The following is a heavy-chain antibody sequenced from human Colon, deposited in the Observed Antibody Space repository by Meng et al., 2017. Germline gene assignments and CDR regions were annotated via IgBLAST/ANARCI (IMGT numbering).Heavy chain of an antibody. Sequence: VEVVELGGGLVQPGGSLRLSCVVSGFTFTSYAMNWARQAPGKGLEWVSVVTASGGSTNYADSMKGRFTISRDNSKSTLYLQMNSLRAEDTAVYYCANEGLPGVFFYWGQGTLVTVSS. CDR3: ANEGLPGVFFY. J-gene: IGHJ4*02. CDR1: GFTFTSYA. D-gene: IGHD3-10*01. CDR2: VTASGGST. V-gene: IGHV3-23*04.